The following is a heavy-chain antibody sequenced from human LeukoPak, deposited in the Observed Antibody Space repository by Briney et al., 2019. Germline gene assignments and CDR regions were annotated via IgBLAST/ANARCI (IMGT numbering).Heavy chain of an antibody. CDR2: ISSSSSTI. D-gene: IGHD3-3*01. Sequence: GGSLRLSCAASGFTFSSYSMNWVRQAPGKGLEWVSYISSSSSTIYYADSVKGRFTISRDNAKNSLCLQMNSLGAEDTAVYYCARVSLRSRGWFDPWGQGTLVTVSS. CDR1: GFTFSSYS. J-gene: IGHJ5*02. CDR3: ARVSLRSRGWFDP. V-gene: IGHV3-48*01.